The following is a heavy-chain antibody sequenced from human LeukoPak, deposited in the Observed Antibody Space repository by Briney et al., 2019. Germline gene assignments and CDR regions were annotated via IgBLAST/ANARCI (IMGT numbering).Heavy chain of an antibody. Sequence: PGGSLRLSCAASGFPFSSYSTNWVRQAPGKGLEWVSSISSSSSYIYYADSVKGRFTISRDNAKNSLYLQMNSLRAEDTPVYYCARAIYDYYDSSGSGSRLFDYWGQGTLVTVSS. V-gene: IGHV3-21*01. D-gene: IGHD3-22*01. CDR2: ISSSSSYI. CDR3: ARAIYDYYDSSGSGSRLFDY. J-gene: IGHJ4*02. CDR1: GFPFSSYS.